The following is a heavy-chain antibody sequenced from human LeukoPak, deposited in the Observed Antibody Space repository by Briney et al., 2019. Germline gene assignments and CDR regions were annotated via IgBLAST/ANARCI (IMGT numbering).Heavy chain of an antibody. J-gene: IGHJ4*02. CDR3: ARLYSMTTVTTVIDY. V-gene: IGHV4-38-2*01. D-gene: IGHD4-11*01. CDR1: GYSISSGYY. CDR2: IYHSGST. Sequence: PSETPSLTCAVSGYSISSGYYWGWIRQPPGKGLEWIGSIYHSGSTYYNPSLKSRVTISVDTSKNQFSLKLSSVTAADTAVYYCARLYSMTTVTTVIDYWGQGTLVTVSS.